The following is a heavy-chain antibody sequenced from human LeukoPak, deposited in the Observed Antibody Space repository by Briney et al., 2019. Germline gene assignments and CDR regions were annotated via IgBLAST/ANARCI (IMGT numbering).Heavy chain of an antibody. CDR2: IYHSGST. CDR3: ARVKMATFLDY. D-gene: IGHD5-24*01. J-gene: IGHJ4*02. CDR1: GVSISSVGCS. V-gene: IGHV4-30-2*01. Sequence: SQTLSLTCAVSGVSISSVGCSWSWLRQPPGKGLWWIGYIYHSGSTYYNPSLKSRVTISVDRSKNQFSLKLSSVTAADTAVYYCARVKMATFLDYWGQGTLVTVSS.